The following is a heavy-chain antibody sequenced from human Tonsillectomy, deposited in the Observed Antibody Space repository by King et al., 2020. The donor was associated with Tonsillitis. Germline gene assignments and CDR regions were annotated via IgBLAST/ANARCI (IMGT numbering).Heavy chain of an antibody. Sequence: VQLQESGPGLVKPSETLSLTCTVSGGSVSSGSYYWSWIRQPPGKGLEWIGYIYYSGSTKYNPSLTSRVTISVDMSKNKFSLKLISLTAADTAVYYCARDREDCSVGSCYHIPCYCGQGTLVTVSP. CDR2: IYYSGST. J-gene: IGHJ4*02. D-gene: IGHD2-15*01. V-gene: IGHV4-61*01. CDR3: ARDREDCSVGSCYHIPCY. CDR1: GGSVSSGSYY.